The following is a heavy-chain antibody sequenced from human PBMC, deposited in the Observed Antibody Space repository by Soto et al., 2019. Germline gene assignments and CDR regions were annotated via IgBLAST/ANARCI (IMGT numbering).Heavy chain of an antibody. D-gene: IGHD2-2*01. CDR2: IYNNGRT. CDR1: GGSISSSS. CDR3: ARARFCTSTSCYHYFDF. Sequence: SETLSLTCTVSGGSISSSSWSWIRQPPGRGLEWVGYIYNNGRTDYNPSLKSRVTISVDTSKNHFSLKLSSVTPADTAVYYCARARFCTSTSCYHYFDFWGQGTLVTVSS. J-gene: IGHJ4*02. V-gene: IGHV4-59*01.